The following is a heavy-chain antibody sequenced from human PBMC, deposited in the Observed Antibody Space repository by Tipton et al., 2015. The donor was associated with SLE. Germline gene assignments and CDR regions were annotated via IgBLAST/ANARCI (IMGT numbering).Heavy chain of an antibody. CDR3: ARDWKQLGLYYYFGMDV. CDR1: GFTFSSYA. V-gene: IGHV3-30-3*01. D-gene: IGHD5-18*01. J-gene: IGHJ6*02. CDR2: ISYDGSNK. Sequence: SLRLSCAASGFTFSSYAMHWVRQAPGKGLEWVAVISYDGSNKYYADSVKGRFTISRDNSKNTLYLQMNSLRAEDTAVYYCARDWKQLGLYYYFGMDVWGQGTTVTVSS.